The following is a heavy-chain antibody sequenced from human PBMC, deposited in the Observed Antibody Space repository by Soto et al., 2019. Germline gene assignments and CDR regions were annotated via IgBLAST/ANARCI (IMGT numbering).Heavy chain of an antibody. CDR2: IYYSGST. V-gene: IGHV4-30-4*01. D-gene: IGHD2-2*01. CDR1: GGSISSGDYY. J-gene: IGHJ6*02. CDR3: ARASPLGYCSSTSCDAYGMDV. Sequence: PSETLSLTCTVSGGSISSGDYYWSWIRQPPGKGLEWIGYIYYSGSTYYNPSLKSRVTISVDTSKNQFSLKLSSVTAADTAVYYCARASPLGYCSSTSCDAYGMDVWGQGTTVTVSS.